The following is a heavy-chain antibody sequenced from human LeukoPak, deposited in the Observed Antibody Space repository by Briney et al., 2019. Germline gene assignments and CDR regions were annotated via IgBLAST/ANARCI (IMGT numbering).Heavy chain of an antibody. CDR1: GFTFSSYA. D-gene: IGHD2-2*01. CDR3: AKALSKLVVVPAAMEDV. Sequence: GGSLRLSCAASGFTFSSYAMSWVRQAPGKGLEWVSAISGSGGSTYYADSVKGRFTISRDNSKNTLYLQMNSLRAEDTAVYYCAKALSKLVVVPAAMEDVWGKGTTVTVSS. J-gene: IGHJ6*04. V-gene: IGHV3-23*01. CDR2: ISGSGGST.